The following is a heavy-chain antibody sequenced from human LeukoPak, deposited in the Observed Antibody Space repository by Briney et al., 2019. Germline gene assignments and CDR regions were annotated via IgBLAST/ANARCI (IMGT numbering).Heavy chain of an antibody. Sequence: GGSLRLSCAASGFTVSSNYMSWVRQAPGKGLEWVSVIYSGGSTYYADSAKGRFTISRDNSKNTLYLQMNSLRAEDTAVYYCARDMGSGSYTYGMDVRGQGTTVTVSS. J-gene: IGHJ6*02. CDR1: GFTVSSNY. CDR3: ARDMGSGSYTYGMDV. D-gene: IGHD3-10*01. V-gene: IGHV3-66*02. CDR2: IYSGGST.